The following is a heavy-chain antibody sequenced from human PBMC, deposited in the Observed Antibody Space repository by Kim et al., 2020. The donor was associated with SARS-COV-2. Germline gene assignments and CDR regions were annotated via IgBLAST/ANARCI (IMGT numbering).Heavy chain of an antibody. CDR3: AKQVPGADRRFDY. V-gene: IGHV4-4*07. CDR1: GGSFSSYH. J-gene: IGHJ4*02. Sequence: SETLSLICTVSGGSFSSYHWSWIRQSAGKGLEWIGRIHASGRTNYNPSLKSRLTMSVDTSQHQMSLKLSSVTAADTAMYYCAKQVPGADRRFDYCGQGILVTVSS. D-gene: IGHD6-19*01. CDR2: IHASGRT.